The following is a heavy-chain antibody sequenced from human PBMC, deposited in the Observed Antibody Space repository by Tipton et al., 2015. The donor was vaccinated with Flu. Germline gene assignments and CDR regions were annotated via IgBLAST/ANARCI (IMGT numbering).Heavy chain of an antibody. CDR3: ARDPPTPLWFGELFEQYYYYYSGMDV. V-gene: IGHV3-21*01. Sequence: SLRLSCAASGFTFSSYSMNWVRQAPGKGLEWVSSISSSSSYIYYADSVKGRFTISRDNAKNSLYLQMNSLRAEDTAVYYCARDPPTPLWFGELFEQYYYYYSGMDVWGQGTPVTVSS. D-gene: IGHD3-10*01. CDR2: ISSSSSYI. CDR1: GFTFSSYS. J-gene: IGHJ6*02.